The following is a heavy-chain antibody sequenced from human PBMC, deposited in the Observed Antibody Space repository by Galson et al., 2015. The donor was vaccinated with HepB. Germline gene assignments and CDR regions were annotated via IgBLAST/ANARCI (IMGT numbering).Heavy chain of an antibody. CDR2: ISTGGTT. V-gene: IGHV3-53*01. CDR3: AKDVYGSSWYGAFDI. J-gene: IGHJ3*02. D-gene: IGHD6-13*01. CDR1: GFTVNSKY. Sequence: SLRLSCAASGFTVNSKYMSWVRQAPGKGLEWVSVISTGGTTYYADSVKGRFTISRDISNNALFLQMSSLRAEDTAVYYCAKDVYGSSWYGAFDIWGQGTMVTVSS.